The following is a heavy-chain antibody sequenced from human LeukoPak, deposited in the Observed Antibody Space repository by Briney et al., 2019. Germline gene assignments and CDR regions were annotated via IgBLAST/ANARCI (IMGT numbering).Heavy chain of an antibody. J-gene: IGHJ4*02. Sequence: GGSLRLSCVASGFTFSSSWMSWVRRAPGKGLEWVANIKRDGTEEYYVDSVRGRFSISKDNAKNSLYLQMNSLRAEDTAVYYCARDPCHGALDYWGQGALVTVSS. V-gene: IGHV3-7*03. D-gene: IGHD2-2*01. CDR3: ARDPCHGALDY. CDR1: GFTFSSSW. CDR2: IKRDGTEE.